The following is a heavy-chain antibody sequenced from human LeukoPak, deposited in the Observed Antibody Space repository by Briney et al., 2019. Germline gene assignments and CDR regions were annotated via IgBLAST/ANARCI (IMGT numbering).Heavy chain of an antibody. J-gene: IGHJ4*02. D-gene: IGHD5-18*01. Sequence: GASVKVSCKASGYTLTTYYMHWVRQAPGQGLEWMGIINPSSGSTSYAQKFQGRVTMTRDTSTSTVYMELSSLRSEDTAIYYCARVLGAHRYGSIDHWGQGTLVTVSS. CDR3: ARVLGAHRYGSIDH. CDR2: INPSSGST. V-gene: IGHV1-46*01. CDR1: GYTLTTYY.